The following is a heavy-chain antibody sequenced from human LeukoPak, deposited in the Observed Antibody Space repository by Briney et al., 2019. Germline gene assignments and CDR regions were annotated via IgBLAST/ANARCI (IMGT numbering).Heavy chain of an antibody. D-gene: IGHD6-19*01. CDR1: GFTFSSYW. CDR2: IKQDGSEK. J-gene: IGHJ4*02. Sequence: GGSLRLSCAASGFTFSSYWMSWVRQAPGKGLEWVASIKQDGSEKYCVDSVKGRFTISRDNAKSSLYLQMNSLRAEDTAVYYCAREFSSGWYYFDYWGQGTLVTVSS. CDR3: AREFSSGWYYFDY. V-gene: IGHV3-7*01.